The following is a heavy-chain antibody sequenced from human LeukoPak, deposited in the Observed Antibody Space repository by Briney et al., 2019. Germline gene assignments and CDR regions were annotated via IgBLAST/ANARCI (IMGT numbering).Heavy chain of an antibody. CDR2: ISGSGGST. CDR1: GFTFDDYA. Sequence: PGRSLRLSCAASGFTFDDYAMHWVRQAPGKGLEWVSGISGSGGSTYYADSVKGRFTISRDNSKNTLYLQMNSLRAEDTAVYYCAKDYYDSSGYDYWGQGTLVTVSS. D-gene: IGHD3-22*01. J-gene: IGHJ4*02. V-gene: IGHV3-23*01. CDR3: AKDYYDSSGYDY.